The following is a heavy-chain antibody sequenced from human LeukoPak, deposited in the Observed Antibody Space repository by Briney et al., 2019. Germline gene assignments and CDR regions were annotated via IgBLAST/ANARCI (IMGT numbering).Heavy chain of an antibody. CDR2: ISSNGGET. D-gene: IGHD1-26*01. J-gene: IGHJ6*02. CDR3: ARGRSPRGYYYGMDV. Sequence: HPGGSLRLSCAASGFIFSSYVMHWVRQAPGKGLEYVSAISSNGGETYYADSVKGRFTISRDNSKNALYLQMGSLRVEDMAVYYCARGRSPRGYYYGMDVWGQGTTVTVS. V-gene: IGHV3-64*02. CDR1: GFIFSSYV.